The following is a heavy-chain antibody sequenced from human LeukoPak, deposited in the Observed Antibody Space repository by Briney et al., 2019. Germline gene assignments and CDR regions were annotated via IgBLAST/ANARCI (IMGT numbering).Heavy chain of an antibody. CDR3: ARAPLTVAYAFDI. CDR2: IFYSGST. Sequence: SETLSLTCTVSGGSISSSSYYWGWIRQPPGRGLEWIGSIFYSGSTYHNPSLQSRVTISVDTSKNQFSLKVRSVTATDTAVYYCARAPLTVAYAFDIWGQGTMVTVSS. V-gene: IGHV4-39*01. J-gene: IGHJ3*02. CDR1: GGSISSSSYY. D-gene: IGHD6-19*01.